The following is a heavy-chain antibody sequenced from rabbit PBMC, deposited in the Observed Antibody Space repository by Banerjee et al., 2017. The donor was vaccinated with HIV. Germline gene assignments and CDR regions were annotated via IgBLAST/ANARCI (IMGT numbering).Heavy chain of an antibody. Sequence: QQQLEESGGGLVKPGETLTLTCKASGFDFSSYFYMCWVRQAPGKGLELIACIYSTNGGTWYASWVNGRFTISRSTSLNTVDLKMTSLTAADTATYFCARWYVEDGGDGYDLWGPGTLVTVS. CDR1: GFDFSSYFY. D-gene: IGHD6-1*01. CDR2: IYSTNGGT. V-gene: IGHV1S43*01. CDR3: ARWYVEDGGDGYDL. J-gene: IGHJ6*01.